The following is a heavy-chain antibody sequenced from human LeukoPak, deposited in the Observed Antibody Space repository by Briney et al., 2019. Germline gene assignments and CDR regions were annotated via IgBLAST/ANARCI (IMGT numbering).Heavy chain of an antibody. CDR3: ARSDYYDSSGPFDY. Sequence: SETLSLTCAASGGSISSGGYSWSWIRQPPGKGLEWIGYIYHSGSTYYNPSLKSRVTISVDRSKNQFSLKLSSVTAADTAVYYCARSDYYDSSGPFDYWGQGTLVTVSS. CDR1: GGSISSGGYS. CDR2: IYHSGST. V-gene: IGHV4-30-2*01. J-gene: IGHJ4*02. D-gene: IGHD3-22*01.